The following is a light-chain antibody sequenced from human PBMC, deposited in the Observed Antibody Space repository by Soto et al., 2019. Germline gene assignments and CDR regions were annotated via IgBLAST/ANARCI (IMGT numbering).Light chain of an antibody. CDR3: QQYGSSPWT. V-gene: IGKV3-20*01. Sequence: ELVLTQSPGTLSLYPGERATLSCRASQSVSSSYLAWYQQKPGQAPRPLIYGASSRAIGIPDRFSGSGSGTDFTLTISRLEPEDFAVYYCQQYGSSPWTFGQGTKVDIK. CDR1: QSVSSSY. J-gene: IGKJ1*01. CDR2: GAS.